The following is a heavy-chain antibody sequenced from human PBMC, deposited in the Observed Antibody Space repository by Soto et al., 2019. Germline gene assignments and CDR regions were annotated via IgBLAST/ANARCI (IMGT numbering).Heavy chain of an antibody. D-gene: IGHD6-25*01. CDR2: INAGNGNT. J-gene: IGHJ3*02. CDR3: AREAASAAFDI. CDR1: GYTFTSYA. V-gene: IGHV1-3*01. Sequence: ASVKVSCKASGYTFTSYAMHWVRQAPGQRLEWMGWINAGNGNTKYAQKFQGRVTITRDTSASTAYMELRSLRSEDTAVYYCAREAASAAFDIWGQGTMVTVSS.